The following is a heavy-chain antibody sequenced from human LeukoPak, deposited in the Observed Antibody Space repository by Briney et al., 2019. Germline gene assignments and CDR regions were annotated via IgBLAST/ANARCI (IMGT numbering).Heavy chain of an antibody. CDR2: ISYDGSNK. CDR1: GFTFSSYA. CDR3: ARARFRIAAAGFYGWFDP. J-gene: IGHJ5*02. V-gene: IGHV3-30-3*01. Sequence: GRSLRLSCGASGFTFSSYAMHWVRQAPGKGLEWVAVISYDGSNKYYADSVKGRFTISRDNSKNTLYLQMNSLRAEDTAVYYCARARFRIAAAGFYGWFDPWGQGTLVTVSS. D-gene: IGHD6-13*01.